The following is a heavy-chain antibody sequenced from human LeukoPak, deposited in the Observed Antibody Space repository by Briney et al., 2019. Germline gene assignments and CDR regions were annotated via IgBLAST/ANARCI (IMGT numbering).Heavy chain of an antibody. J-gene: IGHJ5*02. V-gene: IGHV1-69*06. CDR2: IIPIFGTA. Sequence: ASVKVSCKASGYTFTSYDINWVRQATGQGLEWMGGIIPIFGTANYAQKFQGRVTITADKSTSTAYMELSSLRSEDTAVYYCARDPYYYDSSGYVRSPWGQGTLVTVSS. CDR3: ARDPYYYDSSGYVRSP. CDR1: GYTFTSYD. D-gene: IGHD3-22*01.